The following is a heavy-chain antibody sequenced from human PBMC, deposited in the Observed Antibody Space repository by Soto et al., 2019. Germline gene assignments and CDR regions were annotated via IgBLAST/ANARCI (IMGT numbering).Heavy chain of an antibody. V-gene: IGHV4-39*01. CDR2: IYYSGST. J-gene: IGHJ5*02. CDR3: ATSNWFDP. Sequence: QLQLQESGPGLVKPSETLSLTCTVSGGSISSRGYYWGWIRQPPGKGLEWIGTIYYSGSTYYNPSLKSRFTISVDTPKNQFSLKLSSVTAADTAVYYCATSNWFDPWGQGTLVTVSS. CDR1: GGSISSRGYY.